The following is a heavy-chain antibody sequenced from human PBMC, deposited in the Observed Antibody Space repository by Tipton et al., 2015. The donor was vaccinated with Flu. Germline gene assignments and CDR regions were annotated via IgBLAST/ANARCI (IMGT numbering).Heavy chain of an antibody. CDR1: SFTFSSYW. V-gene: IGHV3-7*01. CDR2: INQGGSEK. D-gene: IGHD1-7*01. J-gene: IGHJ4*02. Sequence: AVSSFTFSSYWMDWVRQAPGKGLEWVANINQGGSEKYYVDSVKGRFTISRDNAKNSLYLQLNSLRAEDTGVYYCSISLNSWGQGTLVTVSS. CDR3: SISLNS.